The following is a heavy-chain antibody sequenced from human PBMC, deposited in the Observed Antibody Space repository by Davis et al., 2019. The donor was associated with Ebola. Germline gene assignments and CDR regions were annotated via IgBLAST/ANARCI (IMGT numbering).Heavy chain of an antibody. D-gene: IGHD3-10*01. J-gene: IGHJ6*04. CDR2: ISAYNGNT. CDR3: ARDLATSSGAHFFYFGMDV. V-gene: IGHV1-18*04. Sequence: ASVKVSCKASGYTFTSYGISWVRQAPGQGLEWMGWISAYNGNTNYAQKLQGRVTLTKDRATSTVYMELRSLTSDDTAVYYCARDLATSSGAHFFYFGMDVWGEGTSVAVSS. CDR1: GYTFTSYG.